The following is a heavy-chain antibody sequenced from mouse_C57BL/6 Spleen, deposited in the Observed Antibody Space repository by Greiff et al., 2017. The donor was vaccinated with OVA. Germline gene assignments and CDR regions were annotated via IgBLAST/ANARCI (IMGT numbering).Heavy chain of an antibody. CDR3: ARQGSMRNYFGY. D-gene: IGHD2-3*01. CDR2: ISSGGSYT. V-gene: IGHV5-6*01. J-gene: IGHJ2*01. Sequence: EVKLVESGGDLVKPGGSLKLSCAASGFTFSSYGMSWVRQTPDKRLEWVATISSGGSYTYYPDSVKGRFTISRDNAKNTLYLQMSSLKSEDTAMYYCARQGSMRNYFGYWGQGTTLTVSS. CDR1: GFTFSSYG.